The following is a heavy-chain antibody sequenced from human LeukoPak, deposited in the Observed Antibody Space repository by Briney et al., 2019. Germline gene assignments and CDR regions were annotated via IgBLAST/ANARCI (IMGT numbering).Heavy chain of an antibody. V-gene: IGHV4-39*07. Sequence: SETLSLTCTVSGGSISSSSYYWGWIRQPPGKGLEWIGSIYYSGSTYYNPSLKSRVTISVDTSKNQFSLKLSSVTAADTAVYYCARDTGPPDYGGNSNYFDYWGQGTLVTVSS. CDR3: ARDTGPPDYGGNSNYFDY. CDR2: IYYSGST. J-gene: IGHJ4*02. D-gene: IGHD4-23*01. CDR1: GGSISSSSYY.